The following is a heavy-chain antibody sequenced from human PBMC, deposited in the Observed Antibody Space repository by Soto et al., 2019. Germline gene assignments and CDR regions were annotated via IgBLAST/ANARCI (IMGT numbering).Heavy chain of an antibody. Sequence: GGSLRLSCAASGFTFSNAWMNWVRQAPGKGLEWVGRIKSKTDGGTTDYAAPVKGRFTISRDDSKNTLYLQLTSVTPEDTAVYYCAGTTSHQWYYMDVWGKGTTVTVSS. CDR3: AGTTSHQWYYMDV. V-gene: IGHV3-15*07. CDR1: GFTFSNAW. J-gene: IGHJ6*03. CDR2: IKSKTDGGTT. D-gene: IGHD1-7*01.